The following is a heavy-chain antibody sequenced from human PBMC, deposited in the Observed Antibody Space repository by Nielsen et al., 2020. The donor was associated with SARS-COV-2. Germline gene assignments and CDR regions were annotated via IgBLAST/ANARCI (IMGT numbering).Heavy chain of an antibody. J-gene: IGHJ2*01. CDR2: ISGSDST. D-gene: IGHD3-22*01. V-gene: IGHV3-23*01. CDR3: AKSPFYDSSGYKRYWYFDL. Sequence: GGSLRLSCAVSGFIFSSCAMSWVRQAPGKSLEWVSTISGSDSTYYADSVKGRFTISRDNSKNTLYLQMNSLRAEDTAVYYCAKSPFYDSSGYKRYWYFDLWGRGTLVTVSS. CDR1: GFIFSSCA.